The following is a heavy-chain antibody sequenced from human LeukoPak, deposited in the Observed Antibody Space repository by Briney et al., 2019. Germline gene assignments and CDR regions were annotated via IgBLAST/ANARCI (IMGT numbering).Heavy chain of an antibody. CDR2: TYYRSKWYN. CDR1: GDSVSSNSVA. D-gene: IGHD2-15*01. CDR3: ARGLAATGFDY. Sequence: SQTLSLTCGISGDSVSSNSVAWNWIRQSPSSGLEWLGRTYYRSKWYNGYAISVKSRITINPDTSKNQFSLQLNSVTPEDTAVYFCARGLAATGFDYWGQGTLVTVSS. V-gene: IGHV6-1*01. J-gene: IGHJ4*02.